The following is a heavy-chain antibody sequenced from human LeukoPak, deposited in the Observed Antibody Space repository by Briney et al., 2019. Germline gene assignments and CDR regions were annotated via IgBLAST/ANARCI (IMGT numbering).Heavy chain of an antibody. CDR1: GGTFSSYA. CDR2: IIPIFGTA. Sequence: SVKVSCEASGGTFSSYAISWVRQAPGQGLEWMGGIIPIFGTANYAQKFQGRVTITADESTSTAYMELSSLRSEDTAVYYCARDRPTLGYCSSTSCRLIHYGMDVWGQGTTVTVSS. J-gene: IGHJ6*02. D-gene: IGHD2-2*01. V-gene: IGHV1-69*13. CDR3: ARDRPTLGYCSSTSCRLIHYGMDV.